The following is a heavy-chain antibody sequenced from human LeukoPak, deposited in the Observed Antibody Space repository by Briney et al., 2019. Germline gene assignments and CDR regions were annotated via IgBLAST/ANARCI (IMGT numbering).Heavy chain of an antibody. CDR3: AASDQKNNGLDY. Sequence: PGGSLRLSCAASGFTFSSYSMNWVRQAPGKGLEWVSSISSSSSYIYYADSVKGRFTISRDNARNSLYLQMNSLRVEDTAVYYCAASDQKNNGLDYWGQGTLVTVSS. J-gene: IGHJ4*02. D-gene: IGHD1/OR15-1a*01. CDR2: ISSSSSYI. CDR1: GFTFSSYS. V-gene: IGHV3-21*01.